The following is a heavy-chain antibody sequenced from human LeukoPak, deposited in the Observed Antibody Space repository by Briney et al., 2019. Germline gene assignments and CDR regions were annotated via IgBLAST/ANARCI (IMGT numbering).Heavy chain of an antibody. D-gene: IGHD4-23*01. CDR3: ARERPSYGGNPSKVFDY. CDR2: INPSGGST. V-gene: IGHV1-46*01. J-gene: IGHJ4*02. Sequence: ASVKVSCKASGYTFTSYYMHWVRQAPGQGLEWMGIINPSGGSTSYAQKFQGRVTMTRDTSTSTVYMELSSLRSEDTAVYYCARERPSYGGNPSKVFDYWGQGTLVTVSS. CDR1: GYTFTSYY.